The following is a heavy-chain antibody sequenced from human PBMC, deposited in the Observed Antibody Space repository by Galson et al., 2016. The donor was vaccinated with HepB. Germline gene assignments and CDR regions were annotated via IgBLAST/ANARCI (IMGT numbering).Heavy chain of an antibody. J-gene: IGHJ6*02. V-gene: IGHV1-18*01. D-gene: IGHD4-11*01. Sequence: SVKVSCKASGYTFTSYGISWVRQAPGQGLEWMGWISPYNANTNSGQKLQDRATMTADTFTNTAYMELRSLKSDDTAVYYCARNDYSQSGDYYNYYGMDVWGQGTTVTVSS. CDR2: ISPYNANT. CDR3: ARNDYSQSGDYYNYYGMDV. CDR1: GYTFTSYG.